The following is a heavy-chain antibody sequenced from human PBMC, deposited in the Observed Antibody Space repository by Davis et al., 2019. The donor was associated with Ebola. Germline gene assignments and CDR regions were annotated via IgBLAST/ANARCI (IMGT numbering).Heavy chain of an antibody. CDR3: ARGYGDYQLDY. V-gene: IGHV3-53*01. J-gene: IGHJ4*02. CDR2: IYSGGST. D-gene: IGHD4-17*01. Sequence: GESLKISCAASGFTVSSNYMSWVRQAPGKGLEWVSVIYSGGSTYDADSVKGRFTISRDNSKNTLYLQMNSLRAEDTAVYYCARGYGDYQLDYWGQGTLVTVSS. CDR1: GFTVSSNY.